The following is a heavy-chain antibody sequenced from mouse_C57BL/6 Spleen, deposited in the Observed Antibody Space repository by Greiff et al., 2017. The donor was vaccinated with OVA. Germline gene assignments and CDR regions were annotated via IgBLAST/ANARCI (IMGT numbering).Heavy chain of an antibody. CDR1: GYTFTSYW. D-gene: IGHD1-1*01. CDR3: ASYYYGSRDAMDY. V-gene: IGHV1-52*01. J-gene: IGHJ4*01. CDR2: IDPSDSET. Sequence: QVQLQQPGAELVRPGSSVKLSCKASGYTFTSYWMHWVKQRPIQGLEWIGNIDPSDSETHYNQKFKDKATLTVDKSSSTAYMQLSSLTSEDSAVYYCASYYYGSRDAMDYWGQGTSVTVSS.